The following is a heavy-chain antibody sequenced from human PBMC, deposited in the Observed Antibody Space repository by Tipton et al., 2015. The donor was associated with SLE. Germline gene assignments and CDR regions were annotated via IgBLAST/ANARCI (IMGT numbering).Heavy chain of an antibody. D-gene: IGHD3-10*01. CDR2: ISSSSRYI. V-gene: IGHV3-21*03. Sequence: SLRLSCAASGFIFSDYSMNWVRQAPGKGLEWVSSISSSSRYIYHAESVKGRFTISRDNAKNSLYLQMNSLRVEDTAVYFCAGDDYASGITWGQGTLVTVSS. J-gene: IGHJ5*02. CDR1: GFIFSDYS. CDR3: AGDDYASGIT.